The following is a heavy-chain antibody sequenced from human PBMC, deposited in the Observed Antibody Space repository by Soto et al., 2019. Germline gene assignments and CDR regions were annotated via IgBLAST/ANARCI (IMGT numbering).Heavy chain of an antibody. V-gene: IGHV1-18*01. D-gene: IGHD5-18*01. CDR3: ARDPGLDTAMVNYYHGMEV. CDR1: GSTFMDYG. CDR2: ISGYNGNK. Sequence: ASVTVSCTASGSTFMDYGIGWVRQAPGQGLEWRGWISGYNGNKIYAQKFQGSVTMTTDTSRSTAYMELRSLRCDDTAFYYCARDPGLDTAMVNYYHGMEVWGQGTTVPVSS. J-gene: IGHJ6*02.